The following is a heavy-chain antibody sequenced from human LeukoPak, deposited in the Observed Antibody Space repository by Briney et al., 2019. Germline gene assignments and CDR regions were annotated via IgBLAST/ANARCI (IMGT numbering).Heavy chain of an antibody. Sequence: ASVKVSCKASGYTFTDYYIHWVRQTPGQGLEWMGWINPNSGGTNYAQKFQGRVTMTRDTSISTAYMELSRLRSDDTAVYYCARDIGGSYYNVRWFDPWGQGTLVTVSS. J-gene: IGHJ5*02. CDR1: GYTFTDYY. CDR2: INPNSGGT. D-gene: IGHD3-10*01. CDR3: ARDIGGSYYNVRWFDP. V-gene: IGHV1-2*02.